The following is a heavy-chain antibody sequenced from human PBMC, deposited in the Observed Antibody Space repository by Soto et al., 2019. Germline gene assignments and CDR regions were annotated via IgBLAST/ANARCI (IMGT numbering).Heavy chain of an antibody. V-gene: IGHV1-24*01. Sequence: WASVKVSCKVSGYTLTELSMHWVRQAPGKGLEWMGGFDPEDGETIYAQKFQGRVTMTEDTSTDTAYMELSSLRSEDTAVYYCATKAVRVTMVRGVIIMRIWFDPWGQGTLVTVSS. CDR3: ATKAVRVTMVRGVIIMRIWFDP. D-gene: IGHD3-10*01. CDR1: GYTLTELS. J-gene: IGHJ5*02. CDR2: FDPEDGET.